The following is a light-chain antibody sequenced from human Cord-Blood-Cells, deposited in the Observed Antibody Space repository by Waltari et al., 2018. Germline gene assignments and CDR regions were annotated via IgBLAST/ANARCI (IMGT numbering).Light chain of an antibody. CDR1: QSVSSSY. J-gene: IGKJ4*01. CDR2: GVS. V-gene: IGKV3-20*01. CDR3: QQYGSSSLT. Sequence: EIVLTQSPGTLSLSPGERATLSCRASQSVSSSYLAWYQQKPGQAPRLLIYGVSSRATGIPDRFSGSGYGTDFTLTISRLEPEDFAVYYCQQYGSSSLTFGGGTKVEIK.